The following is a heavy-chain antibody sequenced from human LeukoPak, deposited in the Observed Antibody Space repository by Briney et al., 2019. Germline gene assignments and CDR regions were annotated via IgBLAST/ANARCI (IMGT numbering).Heavy chain of an antibody. Sequence: PGGSLRLSCAASGFTFDDYAMHWVRQAPGKGLEWVSLISWDGGSTYYADSVKGRFTISRDNSKNSLYLQMNSLRVEDTAVYFCTREVNAFDIWGQGTTVTVSS. CDR2: ISWDGGST. CDR1: GFTFDDYA. V-gene: IGHV3-43D*04. J-gene: IGHJ3*02. D-gene: IGHD1-26*01. CDR3: TREVNAFDI.